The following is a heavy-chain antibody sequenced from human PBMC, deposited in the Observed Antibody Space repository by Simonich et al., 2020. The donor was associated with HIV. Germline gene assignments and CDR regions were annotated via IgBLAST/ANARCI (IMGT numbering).Heavy chain of an antibody. CDR2: IYHRGST. Sequence: QVQLQESGPGLVKPSETLSLTCAVSGYSISSGYYWGWLRQSPVKGLEWIGSIYHRGSTNNNPALKSRVTISVDTSKNQFSLKLSSVTAADTAVYYCARMAGGSYRSFDYWGQGTLVTVSS. J-gene: IGHJ4*02. V-gene: IGHV4-38-2*01. CDR3: ARMAGGSYRSFDY. CDR1: GYSISSGYY. D-gene: IGHD3-16*02.